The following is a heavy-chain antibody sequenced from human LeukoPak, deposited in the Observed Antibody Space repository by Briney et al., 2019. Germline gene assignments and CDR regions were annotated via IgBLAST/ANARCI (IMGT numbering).Heavy chain of an antibody. CDR3: AREMRYSSSWYALEENWFDP. CDR2: INPNSGGT. J-gene: IGHJ5*02. CDR1: GYTFTGYY. V-gene: IGHV1-2*02. D-gene: IGHD6-13*01. Sequence: ASVKVSCKASGYTFTGYYMHWVRQAPGQGLEWMGWINPNSGGTNYAQKFQGRVTMTRDTSISTAYMELSRLRSDDTAVYYCAREMRYSSSWYALEENWFDPWGHGTLVTVSS.